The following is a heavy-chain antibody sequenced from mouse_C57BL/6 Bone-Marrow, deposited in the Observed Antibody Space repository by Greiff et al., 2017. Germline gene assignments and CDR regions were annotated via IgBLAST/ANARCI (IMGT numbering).Heavy chain of an antibody. Sequence: EVKLVESGGGLVKPGGSLKLSCAASGFTFSDYGMHWVRQAPEKGLKWVAYISSGSSTIYYTDTVKGRFTISRANAKNTLFLQMTSLRSVDTAMYYCARGDYAYEGAWFAYWGQGTLVTVSA. CDR1: GFTFSDYG. V-gene: IGHV5-17*01. J-gene: IGHJ3*01. CDR3: ARGDYAYEGAWFAY. CDR2: ISSGSSTI. D-gene: IGHD2-2*01.